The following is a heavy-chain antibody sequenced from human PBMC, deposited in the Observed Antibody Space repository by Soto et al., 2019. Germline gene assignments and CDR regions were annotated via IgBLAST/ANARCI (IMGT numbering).Heavy chain of an antibody. CDR2: ITSSSSHI. V-gene: IGHV3-21*01. CDR3: AKDQGYYYYMDV. J-gene: IGHJ6*03. CDR1: GFTFSSYS. Sequence: EVQLVESGGGLVKPGGSLRLSCAASGFTFSSYSMTWVRQAPGKGLDWVSSITSSSSHIYYADSVKGRFTISRDNAKNSLYLQMNSLRDEDTAVYYCAKDQGYYYYMDVWGKGTTVTVSS.